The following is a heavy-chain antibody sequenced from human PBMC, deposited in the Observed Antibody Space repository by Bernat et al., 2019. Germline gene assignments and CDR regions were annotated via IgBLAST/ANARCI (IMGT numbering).Heavy chain of an antibody. CDR2: ISSSSSYT. Sequence: QVQLVESGGGLVKPGGSLRLSCAASGFTFSDYYMSWIRQAPGKGLEWVSSISSSSSYTNYADSGKGRFTISRDNAKNSLYLQMNSLRAEDTAVYYCARDRAVRDYYGMDVWGQGTTVTVSS. D-gene: IGHD3-10*01. J-gene: IGHJ6*02. CDR1: GFTFSDYY. CDR3: ARDRAVRDYYGMDV. V-gene: IGHV3-11*06.